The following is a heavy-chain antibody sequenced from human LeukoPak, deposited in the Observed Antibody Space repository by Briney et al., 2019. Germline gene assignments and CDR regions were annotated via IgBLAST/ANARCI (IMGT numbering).Heavy chain of an antibody. CDR3: AKSLGVGGYTRYKGFDQ. V-gene: IGHV3-23*01. D-gene: IGHD3-16*02. Sequence: GGSLRLSCAASGFTFNSFAMNSVRQAPGKGLEWVSRISGSDETSHYADFVKGRFTISRDNSKNTLYLQMNSLRAEDTAADYCAKSLGVGGYTRYKGFDQWGQGTLVVVSS. CDR1: GFTFNSFA. J-gene: IGHJ4*02. CDR2: ISGSDETS.